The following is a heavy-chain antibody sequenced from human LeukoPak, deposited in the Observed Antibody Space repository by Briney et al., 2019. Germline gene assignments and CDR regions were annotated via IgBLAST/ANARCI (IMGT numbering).Heavy chain of an antibody. CDR2: IYYSGST. CDR1: GGSISSYY. V-gene: IGHV4-59*01. CDR3: ARRRAAVAGDWYFDL. D-gene: IGHD6-13*01. Sequence: PSETLSLTCTVSGGSISSYYWSWIRQPPGKGLEWIGYIYYSGSTNYNPSLKSRVTISVDTSKNQFSLKLSSVTAADTAVYYCARRRAAVAGDWYFDLWGRGTLVTVSS. J-gene: IGHJ2*01.